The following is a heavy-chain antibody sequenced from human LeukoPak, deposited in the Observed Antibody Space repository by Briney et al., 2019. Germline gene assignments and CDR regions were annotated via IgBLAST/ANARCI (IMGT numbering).Heavy chain of an antibody. V-gene: IGHV4-61*01. D-gene: IGHD6-19*01. J-gene: IGHJ6*04. CDR3: ARDTVREAGSYYYYYGMDV. Sequence: PSETLSLTCTVSGGSVSGGSYYWTWIRQPPGKGLEWIGYISYSGTTNYNPSLESRVTISLDTSKDQFSLTLTSLTAADTAVYYCARDTVREAGSYYYYYGMDVWGKGTTVTVSS. CDR2: ISYSGTT. CDR1: GGSVSGGSYY.